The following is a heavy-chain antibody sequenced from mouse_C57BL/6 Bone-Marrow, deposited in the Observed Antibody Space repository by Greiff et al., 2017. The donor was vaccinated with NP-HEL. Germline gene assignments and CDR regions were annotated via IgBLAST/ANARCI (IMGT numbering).Heavy chain of an antibody. CDR3: TTDYYAMDY. CDR2: IDPENGDT. J-gene: IGHJ4*01. Sequence: EVQLQQSGAELFSPGASVKLSCTASGFNIKDDYMHWVKQRPEQGLEWIGWIDPENGDTEYASKFQGKATITADTSSNTAYLQLSSLTSEDTAVYYCTTDYYAMDYWGQGTSVTVSS. CDR1: GFNIKDDY. V-gene: IGHV14-4*01.